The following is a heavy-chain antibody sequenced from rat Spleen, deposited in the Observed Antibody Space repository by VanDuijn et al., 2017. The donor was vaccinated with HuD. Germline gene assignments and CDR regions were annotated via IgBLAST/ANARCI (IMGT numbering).Heavy chain of an antibody. CDR2: ISTGGGNT. V-gene: IGHV5S14*01. D-gene: IGHD1-11*01. J-gene: IGHJ2*01. CDR1: GFSLSNHG. CDR3: TTANNGGFSELYYFDY. Sequence: EVQLVESGGGLVQPGRSLKLSCAASGFSLSNHGMAWVRQTPTKGLEWVASISTGGGNTHYRDSVKGRFTISRDNAKNTQYLQMDSLRSEDTATYYCTTANNGGFSELYYFDYWGQGVMVTVSS.